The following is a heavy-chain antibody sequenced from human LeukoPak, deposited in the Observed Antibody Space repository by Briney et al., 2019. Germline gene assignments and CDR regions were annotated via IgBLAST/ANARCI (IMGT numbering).Heavy chain of an antibody. Sequence: GGSLRLSCAASGFTFSSYSMKWLRQAPGKGLEWVSSISSSSSYIYYADSVKGRFTISRDNAKNSLYLQMNSLRAEDTAVYYCAREATGTTGSWFDPWGQGTLVTVSS. V-gene: IGHV3-21*01. CDR1: GFTFSSYS. J-gene: IGHJ5*02. CDR3: AREATGTTGSWFDP. CDR2: ISSSSSYI. D-gene: IGHD1-1*01.